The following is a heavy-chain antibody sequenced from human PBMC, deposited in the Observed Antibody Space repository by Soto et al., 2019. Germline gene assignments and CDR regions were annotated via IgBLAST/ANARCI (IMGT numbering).Heavy chain of an antibody. J-gene: IGHJ6*03. CDR2: ISSSSSTI. Sequence: HHGGSMRLSCAASGFPFSSYSMNWVRQAPGKGLEWVSYISSSSSTIYYADSVKGRFTISRDNAKNSLYLQMNSLRAEDTAVYYCARVSAPPLRYFETYYYYYMDVWGKGTTVTVSS. CDR3: ARVSAPPLRYFETYYYYYMDV. D-gene: IGHD3-9*01. V-gene: IGHV3-48*01. CDR1: GFPFSSYS.